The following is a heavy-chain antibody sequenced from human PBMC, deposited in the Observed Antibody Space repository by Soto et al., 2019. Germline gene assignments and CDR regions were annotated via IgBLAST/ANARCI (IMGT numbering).Heavy chain of an antibody. CDR2: IYYSGST. D-gene: IGHD3-16*02. CDR1: GGSISSGGYY. Sequence: QVQLQESGPGLVKPSQTLSLTCTVSGGSISSGGYYWSWIRQHPGKSLEWIGYIYYSGSTYYNPSLKSRVTISVDTSKNQFSLKLSSVTAADTAVYYCARDRGSYRYPPEGGFDYWGQGTLVTVSS. CDR3: ARDRGSYRYPPEGGFDY. V-gene: IGHV4-31*03. J-gene: IGHJ4*02.